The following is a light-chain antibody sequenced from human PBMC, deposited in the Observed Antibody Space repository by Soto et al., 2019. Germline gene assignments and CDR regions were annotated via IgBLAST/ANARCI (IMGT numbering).Light chain of an antibody. CDR3: QQSYSTIT. J-gene: IGKJ5*01. Sequence: DIQMTQSPSSLSASVGDRFTITCRASQSISSYLNWYQQKPGKAPKLLIYAASSLQSGVPSRFSGSGSGTDFTLTISSLQPEDFATYYCQQSYSTITFGQGTRLENK. CDR1: QSISSY. V-gene: IGKV1-39*01. CDR2: AAS.